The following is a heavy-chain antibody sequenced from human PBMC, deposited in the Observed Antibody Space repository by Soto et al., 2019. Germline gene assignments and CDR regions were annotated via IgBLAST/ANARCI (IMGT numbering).Heavy chain of an antibody. CDR2: MNPNSGNT. CDR3: ARGGSPRYDFWSGYYSNWFDP. D-gene: IGHD3-3*01. CDR1: GYTFTSYD. V-gene: IGHV1-8*01. Sequence: ASVKVSCKXSGYTFTSYDINWVRQATGQGLEWMGWMNPNSGNTGYAQKFQGRVTMTRNTSISTAYMELSSLRSEDTAVYYCARGGSPRYDFWSGYYSNWFDPWGQGTLVTVSS. J-gene: IGHJ5*02.